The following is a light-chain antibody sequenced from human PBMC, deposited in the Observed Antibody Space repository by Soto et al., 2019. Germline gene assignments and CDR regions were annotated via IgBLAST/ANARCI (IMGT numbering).Light chain of an antibody. V-gene: IGLV2-8*01. CDR3: SSYGGFNNVL. CDR1: SSDVGGYNY. J-gene: IGLJ2*01. CDR2: EVT. Sequence: QSVLTQPPSASGSPGQSVIISCTGTSSDVGGYNYVSWYQQHPGKAPKLIIYEVTKRPSGVPYRFSGSKSGNTASLTVSGRQTEDEADYYCSSYGGFNNVLFGGGTKLTVL.